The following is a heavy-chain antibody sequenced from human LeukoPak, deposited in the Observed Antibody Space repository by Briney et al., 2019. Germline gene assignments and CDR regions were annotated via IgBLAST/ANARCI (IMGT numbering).Heavy chain of an antibody. V-gene: IGHV3-7*01. D-gene: IGHD1-1*01. Sequence: GGSLRLSCAASGFTFSSYWMSWVRQAPGKGLEWVANIKQDGSEKYYVDSVKGRFTISRDNAKNSLYLQMNSLRAEDTAVYYCARDRRAGTRSWWFDPWGQGTLVTVSS. CDR1: GFTFSSYW. CDR2: IKQDGSEK. J-gene: IGHJ5*02. CDR3: ARDRRAGTRSWWFDP.